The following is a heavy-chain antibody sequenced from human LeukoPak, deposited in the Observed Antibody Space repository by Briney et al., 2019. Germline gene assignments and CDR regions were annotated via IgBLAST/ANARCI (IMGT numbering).Heavy chain of an antibody. CDR3: VSAGSSSGHCDNFDM. CDR2: ISSKGDSE. V-gene: IGHV3-30*03. J-gene: IGHJ3*02. D-gene: IGHD3-22*01. Sequence: PGGSLRLSCAASGFTFSISVMHWVRQAPGKGLEWVAGISSKGDSEHYADSVKGRFTISRDNSKNMLFLLMNSLRPEDTAMYYCVSAGSSSGHCDNFDMWGQGTVITVSS. CDR1: GFTFSISV.